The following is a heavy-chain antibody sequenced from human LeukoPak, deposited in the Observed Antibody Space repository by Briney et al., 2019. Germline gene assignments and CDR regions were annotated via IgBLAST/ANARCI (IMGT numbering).Heavy chain of an antibody. D-gene: IGHD3-9*01. CDR3: ARDLRITIPGYGMDV. Sequence: GESLKVSCKASGYTFTSYGISWVRQAPGQGLEWMGWISAYNGNTNYAQKLQGRVTMTTDTSTSTAYMELRSLRSDDTAVYYCARDLRITIPGYGMDVWGQGTTVTVSS. J-gene: IGHJ6*02. CDR2: ISAYNGNT. CDR1: GYTFTSYG. V-gene: IGHV1-18*01.